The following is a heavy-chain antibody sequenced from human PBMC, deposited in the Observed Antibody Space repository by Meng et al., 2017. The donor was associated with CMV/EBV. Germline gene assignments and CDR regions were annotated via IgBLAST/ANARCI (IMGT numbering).Heavy chain of an antibody. D-gene: IGHD2-2*01. J-gene: IGHJ4*02. CDR2: ISAYNGNT. CDR3: ARGPGVVVPAATDY. V-gene: IGHV1-18*01. CDR1: GYTFTSYG. Sequence: ASVKVSCKASGYTFTSYGISWVRQAPGQGLEWMGWISAYNGNTNYAQKLQGRVTMTTDTSTSTAYMELRSLRSDDTVVYYCARGPGVVVPAATDYWGQGTLVTVSS.